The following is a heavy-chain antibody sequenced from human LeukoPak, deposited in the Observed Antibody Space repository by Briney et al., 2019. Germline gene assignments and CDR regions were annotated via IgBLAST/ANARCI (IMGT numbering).Heavy chain of an antibody. D-gene: IGHD3-22*01. CDR2: ISASSNTI. CDR1: GFTFSSYS. Sequence: GGSLRLSCAASGFTFSSYSMNWVRQAPGKGLEWVSYISASSNTIYYADSVKGRFTISRDNSKNTLYLKMNSLIAEDTAVYYWAKDHGDSSVYLDWGQGTLVTVSS. J-gene: IGHJ4*02. CDR3: AKDHGDSSVYLD. V-gene: IGHV3-48*01.